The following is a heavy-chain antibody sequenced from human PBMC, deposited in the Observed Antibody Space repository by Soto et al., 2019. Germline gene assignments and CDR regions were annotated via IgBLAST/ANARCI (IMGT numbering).Heavy chain of an antibody. D-gene: IGHD3-16*01. CDR2: INPADSDI. CDR1: GYSFTSNW. J-gene: IGHJ4*02. CDR3: ARHQRDDASRKIDC. V-gene: IGHV5-51*01. Sequence: GESLKISCQGSGYSFTSNWIGWVRQMPGKGLEWMGIINPADSDIKYSPSFQGQVTISADKSIGTAYRQWSSLKASDTAMYYCARHQRDDASRKIDCWGQGTLVTVSS.